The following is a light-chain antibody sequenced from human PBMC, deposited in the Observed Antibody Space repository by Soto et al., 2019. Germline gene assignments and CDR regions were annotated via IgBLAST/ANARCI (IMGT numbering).Light chain of an antibody. V-gene: IGKV1-39*01. CDR3: QQSYRTPRST. J-gene: IGKJ3*01. CDR2: AAS. CDR1: QSISSY. Sequence: DIQMTQSPSSLSASVGDRVTITCRASQSISSYLNWYQQKPGKAPKLLIYAASSLQSGVPSRFSGSGSGTDVTLTISRLQPEEFATYYCQQSYRTPRSTFGPGNKVDIK.